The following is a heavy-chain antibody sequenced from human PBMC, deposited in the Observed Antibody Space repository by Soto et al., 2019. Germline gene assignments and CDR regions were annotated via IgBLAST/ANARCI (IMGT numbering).Heavy chain of an antibody. V-gene: IGHV1-2*02. D-gene: IGHD6-19*01. CDR1: GYTFTGYY. J-gene: IGHJ4*02. CDR2: INPNSGGT. CDR3: ARGGIGSGWYRGNY. Sequence: KVSCKASGYTFTGYYMHWVRQAPGQGLEWMGWINPNSGGTNYAQKFQGRVTMTRDTSISTAYMELSRLRSDDTAVYYCARGGIGSGWYRGNYWGQGTLVTVSS.